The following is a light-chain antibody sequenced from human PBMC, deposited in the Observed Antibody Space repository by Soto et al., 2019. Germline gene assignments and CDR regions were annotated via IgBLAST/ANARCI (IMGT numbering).Light chain of an antibody. CDR2: GAS. CDR3: QQFNAYPLT. J-gene: IGKJ4*01. V-gene: IGKV1-9*01. CDR1: QGISDY. Sequence: DIQLTQSPSFLSASVGDRVTISCRASQGISDYLAWYQQKPGKAPKLPIYGASTLQSGVPSRFSGSASGTEFTLTIGSLQPEDFATYFCQQFNAYPLTFGGGTKLEIK.